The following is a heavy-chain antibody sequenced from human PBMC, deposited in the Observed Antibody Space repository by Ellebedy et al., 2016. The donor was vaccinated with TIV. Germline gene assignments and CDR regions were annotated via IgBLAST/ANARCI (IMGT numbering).Heavy chain of an antibody. D-gene: IGHD6-13*01. Sequence: GESLKISCAASGFTFSDYWMSWVRQAPGKGLEWVANIKTDGSEKYYVDSVKGRFTISRDNAKNSAYLQMNSLRDEDTAVYYCVRDFGSSSASPGDSWGQGTLVTVSS. J-gene: IGHJ4*02. CDR1: GFTFSDYW. CDR3: VRDFGSSSASPGDS. CDR2: IKTDGSEK. V-gene: IGHV3-7*03.